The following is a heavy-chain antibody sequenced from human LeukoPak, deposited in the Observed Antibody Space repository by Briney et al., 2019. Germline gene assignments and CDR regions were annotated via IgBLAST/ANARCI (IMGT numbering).Heavy chain of an antibody. V-gene: IGHV4-59*01. CDR1: GGSIRSYY. Sequence: SETLSLTCTVSGGSIRSYYWSWIRQPPGKGPEWIGYIYYSGSTNYNPSLKSRVTISVDTSKNQFSLKLSSVTAADTAVYYCARRPRTSPYYDFWSGQYYFDYWGQGTXVTVS. D-gene: IGHD3-3*01. CDR2: IYYSGST. J-gene: IGHJ4*02. CDR3: ARRPRTSPYYDFWSGQYYFDY.